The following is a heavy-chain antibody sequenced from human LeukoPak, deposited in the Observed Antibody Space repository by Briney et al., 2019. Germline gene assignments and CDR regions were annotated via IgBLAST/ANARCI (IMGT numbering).Heavy chain of an antibody. J-gene: IGHJ5*02. Sequence: GGSLRLSCAASGFTFSSYAMHWVRQAPGKGLEWVAVISYDGSNKYYADSVKGRFTISRDNSKNTLYLQMNSLRAEDTAVYYCAKEPPRGYCSSTSCHPLGQGTLVTVSS. CDR3: AKEPPRGYCSSTSCHP. D-gene: IGHD2-2*01. CDR1: GFTFSSYA. V-gene: IGHV3-30-3*01. CDR2: ISYDGSNK.